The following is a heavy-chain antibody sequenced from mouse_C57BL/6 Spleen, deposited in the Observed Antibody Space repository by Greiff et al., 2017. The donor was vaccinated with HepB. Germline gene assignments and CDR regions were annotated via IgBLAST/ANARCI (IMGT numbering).Heavy chain of an antibody. CDR1: GFTFSDYY. CDR2: INYDGSST. J-gene: IGHJ2*02. V-gene: IGHV5-16*01. Sequence: EVQLVESEGGLVQPGRSMKLSCTASGFTFSDYYMAWVRQVPEKGLEWVANINYDGSSTYYLDSLKSRFIISRDNAKNILYLQMSSLKSEDTATYYCARGGTTTVGYFDYWGQGTSLTVSS. D-gene: IGHD1-1*01. CDR3: ARGGTTTVGYFDY.